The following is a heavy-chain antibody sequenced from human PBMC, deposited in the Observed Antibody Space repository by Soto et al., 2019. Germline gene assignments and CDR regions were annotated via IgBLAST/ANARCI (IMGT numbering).Heavy chain of an antibody. J-gene: IGHJ3*02. CDR3: AKATATGGGAFDI. CDR2: ISYDGSNK. CDR1: GFTFSSYA. Sequence: GGSLRLSCAASGFTFSSYAMHWVRQAPGKGLEWVAVISYDGSNKYYADSVKGRFTISRDNSKNTLYLQMNSLRAGDTALYYCAKATATGGGAFDICGQGTMVTVSS. D-gene: IGHD2-8*02. V-gene: IGHV3-30-3*01.